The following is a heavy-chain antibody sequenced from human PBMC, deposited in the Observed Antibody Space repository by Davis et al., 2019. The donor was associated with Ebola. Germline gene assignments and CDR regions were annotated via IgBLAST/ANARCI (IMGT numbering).Heavy chain of an antibody. CDR2: INHSGST. Sequence: SETLSLTCAVYGGSFSGYYWSWIRQPPGKGLEWIGEINHSGSTNYNPSLKSRVTISVDTSKNQFSLKLNSVTAADTAVYYCARAQNLLIGEWGYYYYYGMDVWGQGTTVTVSS. D-gene: IGHD3-10*01. V-gene: IGHV4-34*01. CDR1: GGSFSGYY. CDR3: ARAQNLLIGEWGYYYYYGMDV. J-gene: IGHJ6*02.